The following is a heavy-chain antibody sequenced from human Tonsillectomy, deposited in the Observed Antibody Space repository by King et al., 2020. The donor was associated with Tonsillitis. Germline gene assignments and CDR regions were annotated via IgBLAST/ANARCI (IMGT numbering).Heavy chain of an antibody. CDR1: GYTFNGYY. D-gene: IGHD3-22*01. CDR2: ISPNSGGT. V-gene: IGHV1-2*02. CDR3: ARTYYDDGSGYYPEDAFDL. Sequence: AQLVQSGAEVKKPGASVKVSCKASGYTFNGYYMHWVRQAPGQGLEWMGWISPNSGGTNYAQKFQGRVTLTRDTSISTAYMELSRLRSDDSAIYYCARTYYDDGSGYYPEDAFDLWGQGTMVTVS. J-gene: IGHJ3*01.